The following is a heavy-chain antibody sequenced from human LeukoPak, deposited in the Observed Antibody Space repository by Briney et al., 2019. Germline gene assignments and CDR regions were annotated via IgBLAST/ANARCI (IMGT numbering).Heavy chain of an antibody. CDR3: ARLFGGVTTFDY. D-gene: IGHD2-8*02. CDR1: GFTVSSNS. CDR2: MKGDASLI. Sequence: GGSLRLSCTVSGFTVSSNSMSWVRQAPGRGLQWVASMKGDASLIYYVDSVKGRFTISRDNARNSLYMQMNSLRVEDTAVYYCARLFGGVTTFDYWGQGALVTVSS. J-gene: IGHJ4*02. V-gene: IGHV3-7*01.